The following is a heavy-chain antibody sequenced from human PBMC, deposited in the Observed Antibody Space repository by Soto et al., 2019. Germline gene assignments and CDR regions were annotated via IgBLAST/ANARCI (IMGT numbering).Heavy chain of an antibody. V-gene: IGHV6-1*01. CDR2: TYYRSKWYN. J-gene: IGHJ6*02. Sequence: PSQTLSLTCAISGDSVSSNSAAWNWIRQSPSRGLEWLGRTYYRSKWYNDYAVSVKSRITINPDTSKNQFSLQLNSVTPEDTAIYYCARDIAARRDGDYYYYGMDVWGQGTTVTVSS. CDR1: GDSVSSNSAA. D-gene: IGHD6-6*01. CDR3: ARDIAARRDGDYYYYGMDV.